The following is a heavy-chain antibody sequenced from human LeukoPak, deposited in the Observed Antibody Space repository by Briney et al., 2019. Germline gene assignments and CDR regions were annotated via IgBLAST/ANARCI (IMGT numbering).Heavy chain of an antibody. V-gene: IGHV4-59*01. J-gene: IGHJ5*02. CDR3: ARDQGTWWFDP. D-gene: IGHD1-1*01. Sequence: SETLSLTCTVSGGSISTYYWSWIRQPPGKGLEWIGYIYNSGSTNYNPSLKSRVTISVDTSKNQFSLKLSSVTAADTAVYYCARDQGTWWFDPWGQGTLVTVSS. CDR1: GGSISTYY. CDR2: IYNSGST.